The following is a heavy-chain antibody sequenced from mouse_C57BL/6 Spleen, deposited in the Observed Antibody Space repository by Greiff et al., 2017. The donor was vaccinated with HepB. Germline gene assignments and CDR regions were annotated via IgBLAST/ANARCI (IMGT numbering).Heavy chain of an antibody. CDR2: ISSGSSTI. CDR1: GFTFSAYG. CDR3: ARRRDDYFDY. D-gene: IGHD3-3*01. J-gene: IGHJ2*01. Sequence: EVKLMESGGGLVKPGGSLKLSCAASGFTFSAYGMHWVRQAPEKGLEWFAYISSGSSTIYYADTVKGRFTISRDNAKNTLFLQMTSLRSEDTAMYYCARRRDDYFDYWGQGTTLTVSS. V-gene: IGHV5-17*01.